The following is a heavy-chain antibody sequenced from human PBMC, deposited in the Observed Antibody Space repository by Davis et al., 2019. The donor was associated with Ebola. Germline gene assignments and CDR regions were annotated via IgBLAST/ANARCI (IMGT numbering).Heavy chain of an antibody. Sequence: PGGSLRLSCAASGFTFSSYSMSWVRQAPGKGLEWVSVIYSGVSTYYADSVKGRFTISRDNSKNTLYLQMNSLRAEDTAVYYCARDNQGESILWWYAFDIWGQGTMVTVSS. CDR2: IYSGVST. CDR1: GFTFSSYS. CDR3: ARDNQGESILWWYAFDI. J-gene: IGHJ3*02. V-gene: IGHV3-53*01. D-gene: IGHD2-21*01.